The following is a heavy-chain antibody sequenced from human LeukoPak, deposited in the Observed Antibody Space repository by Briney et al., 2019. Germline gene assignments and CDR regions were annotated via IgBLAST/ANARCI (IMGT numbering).Heavy chain of an antibody. Sequence: GESLKISCKGSGYSFTSYWIGWVGQMPGKGLEWMGIIYPGDSDTRYSTSFQGQVTISADKSISTAYLLWSSLKASDTAMYYCARRSAAGTRGDNWFDPWGQGTLVTVSS. V-gene: IGHV5-51*01. CDR1: GYSFTSYW. CDR2: IYPGDSDT. CDR3: ARRSAAGTRGDNWFDP. D-gene: IGHD6-13*01. J-gene: IGHJ5*02.